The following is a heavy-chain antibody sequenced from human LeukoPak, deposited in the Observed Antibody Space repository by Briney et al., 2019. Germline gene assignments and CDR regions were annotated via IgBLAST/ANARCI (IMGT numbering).Heavy chain of an antibody. Sequence: SETLSLTCTVSGGSISSGGYYWSWTRQPPGKGLEWIGEINHSGSTDYNPSLKSRVTISVDTSKNQFSLKLSSVTAADTAVYYCAMTYTSYYYYGMDVWGQGTTVTVSS. V-gene: IGHV4-39*07. J-gene: IGHJ6*02. CDR1: GGSISSGGYY. CDR3: AMTYTSYYYYGMDV. CDR2: INHSGST. D-gene: IGHD1-1*01.